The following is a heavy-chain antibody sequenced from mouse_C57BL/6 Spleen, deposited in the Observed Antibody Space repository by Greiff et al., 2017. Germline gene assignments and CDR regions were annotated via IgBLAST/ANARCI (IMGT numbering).Heavy chain of an antibody. Sequence: QVQLQQSGAELVKPGASVKISCKASGYAFSSYWMNWVKQRPGHGLEWIGEILPGSGSTNYNEKFKGKATFTADTSSNTAYMQLSSLTTEDSAIYYCARGGSSYYFDYWGQGTTLTVSS. CDR3: ARGGSSYYFDY. CDR1: GYAFSSYW. J-gene: IGHJ2*01. D-gene: IGHD1-1*01. V-gene: IGHV1-9*01. CDR2: ILPGSGST.